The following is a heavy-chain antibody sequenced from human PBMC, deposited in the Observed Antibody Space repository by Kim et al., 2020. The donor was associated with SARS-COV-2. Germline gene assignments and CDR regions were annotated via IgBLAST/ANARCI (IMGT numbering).Heavy chain of an antibody. V-gene: IGHV1-2*02. D-gene: IGHD2-2*01. CDR3: ARMGKDIVVVPAAMPDFYYYGMDV. CDR2: INPNSGGT. J-gene: IGHJ6*02. CDR1: GYTFTGYY. Sequence: ASVKVSCKTSGYTFTGYYMHWVRQAPGQGLEWMGWINPNSGGTNYAQKFQGRVTMTRDTSISTAYMELSRLRSDDTAVYYCARMGKDIVVVPAAMPDFYYYGMDVWGQGTTVTVSS.